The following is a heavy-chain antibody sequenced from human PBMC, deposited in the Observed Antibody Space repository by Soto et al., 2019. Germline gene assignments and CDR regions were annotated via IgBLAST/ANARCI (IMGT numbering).Heavy chain of an antibody. V-gene: IGHV4-31*03. CDR3: ANGRARFFCSGHKYNWLDP. CDR2: IYYSESY. J-gene: IGHJ5*02. CDR1: GCSISSGGYY. D-gene: IGHD2-15*01. Sequence: SETLFLSCTVSGCSISSGGYYWIWLRQHPGKGLEWIGYIYYSESYYYNPSLKSRVTISVDTKKTQYSLKLSSGTDADTVVYYCANGRARFFCSGHKYNWLDPWGQGALVTVSS.